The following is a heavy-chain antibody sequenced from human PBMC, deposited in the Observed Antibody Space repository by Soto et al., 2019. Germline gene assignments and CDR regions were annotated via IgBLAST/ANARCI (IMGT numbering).Heavy chain of an antibody. V-gene: IGHV1-18*01. J-gene: IGHJ6*02. CDR3: ASAGAGPYYYSGMDV. D-gene: IGHD6-19*01. CDR2: ISTYNGDT. Sequence: QVQLVQSGAEVRKPGASVKVSCKASGYTFSTSGMSWLRQAPGQGLEWMGWISTYNGDTNDAPKFQDRVTMTSDTSTSTVYIARRSLRADGTAVSYCASAGAGPYYYSGMDVWGQGTRVTVSS. CDR1: GYTFSTSG.